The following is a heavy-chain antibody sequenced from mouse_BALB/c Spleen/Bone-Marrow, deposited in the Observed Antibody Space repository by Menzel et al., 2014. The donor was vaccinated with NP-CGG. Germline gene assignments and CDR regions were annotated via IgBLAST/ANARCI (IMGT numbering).Heavy chain of an antibody. CDR3: ARPKVFALDY. CDR2: VNPRSGYA. D-gene: IGHD1-3*01. J-gene: IGHJ2*01. Sequence: QVQLQQSGAELASPGASVKMSCKASGYTFTDYTIQWVKQRPGQGLEWIGYVNPRSGYANYNQKFKDKATLTADKSSSTAFMQLSSLTSEDSAVYYCARPKVFALDYRGQGTALTGSS. V-gene: IGHV1-4*01. CDR1: GYTFTDYT.